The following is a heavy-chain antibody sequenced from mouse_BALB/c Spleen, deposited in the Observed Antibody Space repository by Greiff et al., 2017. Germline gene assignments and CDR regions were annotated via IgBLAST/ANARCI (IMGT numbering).Heavy chain of an antibody. CDR2: ISSGSSTT. D-gene: IGHD1-1*02. CDR1: GFTFSSFG. CDR3: ARYGCDGMDY. V-gene: IGHV5-17*02. Sequence: EVQLVESGGGLVQPGGSRKLSCAASGFTFSSFGMHWVRQAPEKGLEWVAYISSGSSTTNYADTVKGRSTIARDNPKNTLFLQITSLRSEDTAMYYCARYGCDGMDYWGQGTSVTVSS. J-gene: IGHJ4*01.